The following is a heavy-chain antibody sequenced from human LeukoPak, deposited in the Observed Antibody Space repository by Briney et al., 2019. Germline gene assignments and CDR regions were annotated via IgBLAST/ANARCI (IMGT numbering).Heavy chain of an antibody. D-gene: IGHD5-12*01. CDR1: GDSVSRNRAA. Sequence: SQTLSLTCAIAGDSVSRNRAAWNWIRQSPSRGLEWLGRTYYRSKWFNDYAVSVKSRITINPDTSKNQFSLQLNSVTPDDTAVYYCARVSGYDSSWFDPWGQGTLVTVSS. V-gene: IGHV6-1*01. CDR2: TYYRSKWFN. CDR3: ARVSGYDSSWFDP. J-gene: IGHJ5*02.